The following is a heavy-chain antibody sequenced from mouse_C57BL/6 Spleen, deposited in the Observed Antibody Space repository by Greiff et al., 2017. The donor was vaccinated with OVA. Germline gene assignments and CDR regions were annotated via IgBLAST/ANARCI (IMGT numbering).Heavy chain of an antibody. CDR3: GRRPIYYGNWYFDV. V-gene: IGHV5-4*03. Sequence: EVKLVESGGGLVKPGGSLKLSCAASGFTFSSYAMSWVRQTPEKRLEWVATISDGGSYTYYPDNVKGRFTISRDNAKNNLYLQMSHLKSEDTAMYYCGRRPIYYGNWYFDVWGTGTTVTVSS. D-gene: IGHD2-1*01. CDR1: GFTFSSYA. J-gene: IGHJ1*03. CDR2: ISDGGSYT.